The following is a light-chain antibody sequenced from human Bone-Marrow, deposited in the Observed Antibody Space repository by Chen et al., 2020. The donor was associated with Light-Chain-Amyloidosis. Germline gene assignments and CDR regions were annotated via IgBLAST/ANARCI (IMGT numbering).Light chain of an antibody. V-gene: IGKV2-29*02. Sequence: DIVMTHTPLPLSVTPVQPASISSKSSQSLLHSEEKTYLYWYREKPGQSPQLLNYEVSSRFSGVPDRFSGSGSGTEFTLKSSRVEAEDVGVYYCMQGVRLPWTFGQGTKVEIK. J-gene: IGKJ1*01. CDR3: MQGVRLPWT. CDR1: QSLLHSEEKTY. CDR2: EVS.